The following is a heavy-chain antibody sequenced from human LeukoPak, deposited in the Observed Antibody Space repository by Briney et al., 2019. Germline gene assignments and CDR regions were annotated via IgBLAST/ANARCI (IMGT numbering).Heavy chain of an antibody. CDR3: ALRGIVVVVAATFGDY. D-gene: IGHD2-15*01. V-gene: IGHV4-59*12. Sequence: PSETLSLTCTVSGGSISSYYWSWIRQPPGKGLEWIGYIYYSGSTNYNPSLKSRVTISVDTSKNQFSLKLSSVTAADTAVYYCALRGIVVVVAATFGDYWGQGTLVTVSS. CDR2: IYYSGST. CDR1: GGSISSYY. J-gene: IGHJ4*02.